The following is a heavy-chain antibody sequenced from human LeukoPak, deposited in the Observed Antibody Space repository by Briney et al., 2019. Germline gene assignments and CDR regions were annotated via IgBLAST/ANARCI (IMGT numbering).Heavy chain of an antibody. J-gene: IGHJ4*02. D-gene: IGHD3-22*01. CDR3: AKSSSRYYDSSGQYTDY. CDR1: GFTFSSYA. Sequence: GSLRLSCAASGFTFSSYAMSWVRPAPGKGLEWVSAISGSGGSTYYADSVKGRFTISRDNSKNTLYLQMNSLRAEDTAVYYCAKSSSRYYDSSGQYTDYWGQGTLVTVSS. V-gene: IGHV3-23*01. CDR2: ISGSGGST.